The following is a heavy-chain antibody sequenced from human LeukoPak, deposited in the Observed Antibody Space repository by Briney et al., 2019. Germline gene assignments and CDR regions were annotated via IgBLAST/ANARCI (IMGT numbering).Heavy chain of an antibody. CDR1: GITFSNYA. CDR3: ARGGIYTYGYLPLDY. D-gene: IGHD5-18*01. CDR2: ISHDGSNK. Sequence: PGGSLRLSCTASGITFSNYAMHWVRQAPGKGLEWVAVISHDGSNKYYTDSVKGRFTISRDNSKNTVYLQMDSLRAEDTTVYYCARGGIYTYGYLPLDYWGQGTLVTVSS. J-gene: IGHJ4*02. V-gene: IGHV3-30-3*01.